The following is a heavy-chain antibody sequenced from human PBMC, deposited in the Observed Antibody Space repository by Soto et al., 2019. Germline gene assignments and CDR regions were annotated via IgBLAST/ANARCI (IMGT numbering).Heavy chain of an antibody. CDR1: GGSFSGYY. J-gene: IGHJ3*02. D-gene: IGHD2-8*01. CDR3: ARVDCTNGVCPWDHDAFDI. CDR2: INHSGST. Sequence: SETLSLTCAVYGGSFSGYYWSWIRQPPGKGLEWIGEINHSGSTNYNPSLKSRVTISVDTSKNQFSLKLSSVTAADTAVYYCARVDCTNGVCPWDHDAFDIWGQGTMVTVSS. V-gene: IGHV4-34*01.